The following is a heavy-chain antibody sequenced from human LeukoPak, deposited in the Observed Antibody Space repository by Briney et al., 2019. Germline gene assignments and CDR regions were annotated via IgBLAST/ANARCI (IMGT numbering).Heavy chain of an antibody. CDR1: GFTFSNSW. J-gene: IGHJ1*01. Sequence: TGGSLRLSCAGSGFTFSNSWMGWVCQAPGKGLEWVANVQHIGGETYYVDSVKGRFTISRDNAKNSVYLQMNSLGADDTAVYYCATYSILNAREFRYWGQGTLVTVTS. D-gene: IGHD4-11*01. V-gene: IGHV3-7*01. CDR3: ATYSILNAREFRY. CDR2: VQHIGGET.